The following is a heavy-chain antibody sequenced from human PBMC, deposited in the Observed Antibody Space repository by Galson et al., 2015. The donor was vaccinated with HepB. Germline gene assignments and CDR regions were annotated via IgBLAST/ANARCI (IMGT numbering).Heavy chain of an antibody. CDR1: GFTFSSYA. V-gene: IGHV3-30*04. J-gene: IGHJ4*02. Sequence: SLRLSCAASGFTFSSYAMHWVRQAPGKGLEWVAVISYDGSNKYYADSVKGRFTISRDNSKNTLYLQMNSLRAEDTAVYYCARGGRAGYCSGGSCYPFDYWGQGTLVTVSS. CDR3: ARGGRAGYCSGGSCYPFDY. D-gene: IGHD2-15*01. CDR2: ISYDGSNK.